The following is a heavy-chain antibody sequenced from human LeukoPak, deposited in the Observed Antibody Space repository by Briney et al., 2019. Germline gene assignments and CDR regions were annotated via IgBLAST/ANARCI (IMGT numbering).Heavy chain of an antibody. CDR2: ISWDGGST. D-gene: IGHD1-26*01. CDR1: GFTFDDYA. CDR3: AKDHSGSYSTGYYYYYMDV. Sequence: GESLRLSCAASGFTFDDYAMHWVRQAPGKGLEWVSLISWDGGSTYYADSVKGRFTISRDNSKNSLYLQMNSLRAEDTALYYCAKDHSGSYSTGYYYYYMDVWGKGTTVTVSS. V-gene: IGHV3-43D*03. J-gene: IGHJ6*03.